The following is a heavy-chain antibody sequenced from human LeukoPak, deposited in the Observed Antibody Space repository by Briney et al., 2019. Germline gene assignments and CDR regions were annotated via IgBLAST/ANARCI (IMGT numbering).Heavy chain of an antibody. D-gene: IGHD3-3*01. CDR2: ISYDGSNK. J-gene: IGHJ4*02. V-gene: IGHV3-30*04. CDR3: ARGPRGTIFGVVTLFYFDY. Sequence: QPGRSLRLSCAASGFTSSSYAMHWVRQAPGKGLEWVAVISYDGSNKYYADSVKGRFTISRDNSKNTLYLQMNSLRAEDTAVYYCARGPRGTIFGVVTLFYFDYWGQGTLVTVSS. CDR1: GFTSSSYA.